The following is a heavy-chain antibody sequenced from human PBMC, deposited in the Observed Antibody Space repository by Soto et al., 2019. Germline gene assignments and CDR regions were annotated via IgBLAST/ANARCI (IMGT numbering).Heavy chain of an antibody. V-gene: IGHV3-23*04. D-gene: IGHD1-26*01. Sequence: DVRLAESGGGLVQPGGSLRLSCTTSGFSFASFAMTWVRQAPGKGLEWVATISGSDGKTYYADSVKGRFSISRDTSRNTLHLQMNSLRADDTAVYYCARAMAATTPFDYWGQGTVVTVSS. CDR3: ARAMAATTPFDY. CDR1: GFSFASFA. J-gene: IGHJ4*02. CDR2: ISGSDGKT.